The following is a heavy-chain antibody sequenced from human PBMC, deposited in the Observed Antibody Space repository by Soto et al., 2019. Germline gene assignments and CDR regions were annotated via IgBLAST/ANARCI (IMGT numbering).Heavy chain of an antibody. CDR3: ARGVYDYIWGSYRELDY. V-gene: IGHV4-31*03. CDR1: GGSISSGGYY. CDR2: IYYSGST. J-gene: IGHJ4*02. Sequence: SETLSLTCTVSGGSISSGGYYWSWIRQHPGKGLEWIGYIYYSGSTYYNPSLKSRVTISVDTSKNQFSLKLSSVTAADTAVYYCARGVYDYIWGSYRELDYWGQGTLVTVSS. D-gene: IGHD3-16*02.